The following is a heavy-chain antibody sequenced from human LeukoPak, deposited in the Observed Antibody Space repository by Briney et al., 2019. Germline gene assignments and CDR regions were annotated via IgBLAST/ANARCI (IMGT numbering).Heavy chain of an antibody. D-gene: IGHD3-10*01. Sequence: GASVKVSCKAAGYTFTSYDINWVRQATGQGLEWMGGMDPNSGNTGYAQKCQGRGTMTRNSSISTAYMELSSLRSADPAVYYCARASGDYSYYGMAVSGQRTTVTASS. CDR3: ARASGDYSYYGMAV. V-gene: IGHV1-8*01. J-gene: IGHJ6*02. CDR1: GYTFTSYD. CDR2: MDPNSGNT.